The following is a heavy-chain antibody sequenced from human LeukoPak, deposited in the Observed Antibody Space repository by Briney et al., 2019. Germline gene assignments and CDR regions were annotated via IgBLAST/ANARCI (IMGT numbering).Heavy chain of an antibody. Sequence: ASVKVSCKAFGYSFTKYAMNLVRQAPGQGPGWMGWINTNTGNPTYARGLTGRFVFSLDTSVSTAYLQISSLRAEDTAVYYCARNNADGEGRFSYWGQGTLVTVSS. CDR2: INTNTGNP. D-gene: IGHD3-10*01. J-gene: IGHJ4*02. CDR1: GYSFTKYA. V-gene: IGHV7-4-1*02. CDR3: ARNNADGEGRFSY.